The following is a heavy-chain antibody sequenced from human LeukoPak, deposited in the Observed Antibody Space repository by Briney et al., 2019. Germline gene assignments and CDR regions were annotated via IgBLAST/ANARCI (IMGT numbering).Heavy chain of an antibody. CDR1: GFTFSSFA. V-gene: IGHV3-23*01. Sequence: PGGSLRLSCAAWGFTFSSFAVSEVRQPPGKGVEWVSAINGSGGSTYYPDSVKGRFTISRDNSKHTLYLQMNSLRAEDTAVYYCAKAAPPGFLPPFDYWGQGTLVTVSS. CDR3: AKAAPPGFLPPFDY. CDR2: INGSGGST. J-gene: IGHJ4*02. D-gene: IGHD3-10*01.